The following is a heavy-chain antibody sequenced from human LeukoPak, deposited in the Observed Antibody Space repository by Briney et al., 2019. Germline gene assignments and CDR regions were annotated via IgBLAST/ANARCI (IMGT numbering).Heavy chain of an antibody. CDR2: INNSRTT. D-gene: IGHD5-18*01. CDR3: AGGGPPGYTATDGNDY. V-gene: IGHV4-34*04. J-gene: IGHJ4*02. Sequence: PSETLSFTCAVYAWTFSGYYWSWLRHPPGKGLKWSVNINNSRTTNDNTSLKRRATITDNTSKNPFMQKLSSGTADDTVVYCWAGGGPPGYTATDGNDYWGQGTLVTVSS. CDR1: AWTFSGYY.